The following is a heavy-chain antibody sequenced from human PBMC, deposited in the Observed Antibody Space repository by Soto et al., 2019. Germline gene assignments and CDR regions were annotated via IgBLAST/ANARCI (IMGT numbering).Heavy chain of an antibody. D-gene: IGHD6-19*01. J-gene: IGHJ3*02. Sequence: QVQLVQSGAEVKKPGSSVKVSCKASGGTFSSYTISWVRQAPGQGLEWMGRIIPILGIANYAQKFQGRVTITADESTSTAYVELSSLRSEDTAVYSCASLAVADVALDIWGQGTMVTVSS. V-gene: IGHV1-69*02. CDR2: IIPILGIA. CDR1: GGTFSSYT. CDR3: ASLAVADVALDI.